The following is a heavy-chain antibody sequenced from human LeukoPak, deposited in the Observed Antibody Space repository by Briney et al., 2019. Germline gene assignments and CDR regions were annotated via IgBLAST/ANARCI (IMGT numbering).Heavy chain of an antibody. J-gene: IGHJ5*02. CDR2: IYYSGST. D-gene: IGHD6-6*01. CDR1: GGSISSSSYY. Sequence: SETLSLTCTVSGGSISSSSYYWGWIRQPPGKGLEGIGSIYYSGSTYYNPSLKSRVTISVDTSKNQFSLKLSSVTAADTAVYYCAREYSSWENYNWFDPWGQGTLVTVSS. CDR3: AREYSSWENYNWFDP. V-gene: IGHV4-39*07.